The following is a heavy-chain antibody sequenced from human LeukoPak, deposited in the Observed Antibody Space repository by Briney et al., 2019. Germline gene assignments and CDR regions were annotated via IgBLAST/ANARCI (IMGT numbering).Heavy chain of an antibody. V-gene: IGHV3-23*01. D-gene: IGHD3-16*01. J-gene: IGHJ5*02. Sequence: GGSLRLSCAASGFTFSTYAMSWVRQAPGKGLEWVSTITASGDSTYYADSVKGRFTISRDNSRNTLYLQMNSPRSEDTAAYYCAKGLGRPNWFDPWGQGTLVTVSS. CDR2: ITASGDST. CDR3: AKGLGRPNWFDP. CDR1: GFTFSTYA.